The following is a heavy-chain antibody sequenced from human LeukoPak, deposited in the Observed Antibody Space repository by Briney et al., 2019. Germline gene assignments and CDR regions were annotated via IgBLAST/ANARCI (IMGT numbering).Heavy chain of an antibody. V-gene: IGHV3-30-3*01. J-gene: IGHJ3*02. CDR1: GFSFSNFA. CDR2: ISYDGGKE. Sequence: GRSLRLSCAASGFSFSNFAMHWVRQAPGKGLEWVALISYDGGKEYYADSVKGRFTISRDNARNTLFVQMNSLRVEDTAVYYCAREAAMWFGETFDAFDIWGQGTMVAVSS. CDR3: AREAAMWFGETFDAFDI. D-gene: IGHD3-10*01.